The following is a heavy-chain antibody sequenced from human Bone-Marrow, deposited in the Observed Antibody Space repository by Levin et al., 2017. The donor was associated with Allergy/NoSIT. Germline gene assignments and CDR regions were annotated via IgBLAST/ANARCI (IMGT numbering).Heavy chain of an antibody. CDR3: ARNYVWGSYRYFDS. Sequence: PGGSLRLSCEASGFTFSDYYMSWIRQAPGKGLEWISYIGDSGGIIYYADSVKGRFTISRDNARNSLYLQTNSLRAEDTAVYFCARNYVWGSYRYFDSWGQGTLVTVSS. CDR1: GFTFSDYY. D-gene: IGHD3-16*02. J-gene: IGHJ4*02. V-gene: IGHV3-11*01. CDR2: IGDSGGII.